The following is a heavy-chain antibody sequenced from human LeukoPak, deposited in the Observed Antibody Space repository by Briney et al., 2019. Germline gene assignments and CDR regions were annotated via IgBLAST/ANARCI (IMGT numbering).Heavy chain of an antibody. CDR1: GFIFSDHY. CDR3: VRVISGSYAFDI. CDR2: SRNKANSYTT. Sequence: GGSLILSCAASGFIFSDHYMDWVRQAPGKGLDWVGRSRNKANSYTTEYAASVKGRFTISRDDSKNSLYLQMSSLKTEDTAVYYCVRVISGSYAFDIWGQGTMVTVSS. V-gene: IGHV3-72*01. J-gene: IGHJ3*02. D-gene: IGHD1-26*01.